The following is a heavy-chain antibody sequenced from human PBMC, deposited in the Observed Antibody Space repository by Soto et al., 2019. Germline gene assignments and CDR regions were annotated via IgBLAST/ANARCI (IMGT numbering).Heavy chain of an antibody. V-gene: IGHV1-58*01. CDR3: AADPQDDYVWGSYRTYYYYGMDV. D-gene: IGHD3-16*02. Sequence: SAKVSCKASGFTFTSSAVQWVRQARGQRLEWIGWIVVGSGNTNYAQKFQERVTITRDMSTSTAYMELSSLRSEDTAVYYCAADPQDDYVWGSYRTYYYYGMDVWGQGTTVTVSS. CDR2: IVVGSGNT. J-gene: IGHJ6*02. CDR1: GFTFTSSA.